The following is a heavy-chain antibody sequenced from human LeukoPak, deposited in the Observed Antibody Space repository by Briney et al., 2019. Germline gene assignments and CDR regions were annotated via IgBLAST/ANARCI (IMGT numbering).Heavy chain of an antibody. Sequence: SETLSLTCAVYGGSFSGYYWSWIRQPPGKGLEWIGRIYTSGSTNYNPSLKSRVTMSVDTSKNQFSLKLSSVTAADTAVYYCARMAGPSDGWFDPWGQGTLVTVSS. CDR2: IYTSGST. J-gene: IGHJ5*02. CDR3: ARMAGPSDGWFDP. CDR1: GGSFSGYY. V-gene: IGHV4-59*10. D-gene: IGHD5-24*01.